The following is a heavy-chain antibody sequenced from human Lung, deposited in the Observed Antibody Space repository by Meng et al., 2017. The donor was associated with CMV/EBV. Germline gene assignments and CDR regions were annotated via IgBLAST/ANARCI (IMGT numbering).Heavy chain of an antibody. CDR2: IYPGDSET. CDR1: GYSFNSYW. V-gene: IGHV5-51*01. CDR3: AKQMGYFCHCGNVTCPEES. Sequence: KVSXKASGYSFNSYWIVWVRQMPGKGLEWMGIIYPGDSETKYSPSFQGQVTMSVDKSITTAYLQWNSLKASDTAMYYCAKQMGYFCHCGNVTCPEESWGQGXLVTVSS. J-gene: IGHJ5*02. D-gene: IGHD2-21*01.